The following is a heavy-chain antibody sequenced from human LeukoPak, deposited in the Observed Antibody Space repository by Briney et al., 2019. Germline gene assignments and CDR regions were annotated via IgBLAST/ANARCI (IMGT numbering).Heavy chain of an antibody. V-gene: IGHV3-64*01. CDR1: GFTFSTYA. CDR3: ARVGRGDAFDI. Sequence: GGSLRLSCAASGFTFSTYAMHWVRQAPGKGLEYVSAITNNGGIAYYAISVKGRFTISRDNSKNTLYLQMGSLRAEDMAVYYCARVGRGDAFDIWGHGTMVTVSS. CDR2: ITNNGGIA. J-gene: IGHJ3*02. D-gene: IGHD1-26*01.